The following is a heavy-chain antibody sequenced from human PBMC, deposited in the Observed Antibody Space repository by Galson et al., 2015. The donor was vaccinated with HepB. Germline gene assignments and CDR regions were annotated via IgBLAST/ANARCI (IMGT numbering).Heavy chain of an antibody. CDR1: GGSISSGGYY. CDR2: IYYSGST. V-gene: IGHV4-31*03. J-gene: IGHJ6*02. Sequence: TLSLTCTVSGGSISSGGYYWSWIRQHPGKGLEWIGYIYYSGSTYYNPSLKSRVTISVDTSKNQFSLKLSSVTAADTAVYYCARNDRGGRFLEWNYGMDVWGQGTTVTVSS. CDR3: ARNDRGGRFLEWNYGMDV. D-gene: IGHD3-3*01.